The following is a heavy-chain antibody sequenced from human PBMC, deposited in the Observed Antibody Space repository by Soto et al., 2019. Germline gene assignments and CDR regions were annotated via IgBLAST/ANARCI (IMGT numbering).Heavy chain of an antibody. CDR3: AREMGATTDWFDP. V-gene: IGHV4-31*03. CDR1: GGSISSGGYY. D-gene: IGHD1-26*01. Sequence: SETLSLTCTVSGGSISSGGYYWSWIRQHPGKGLEWIGYIYYSGSTYYNPSLKSRVTISVDTSKNQFSLKLSSVTAADTAVYYCAREMGATTDWFDPWGQGTLVTVSS. J-gene: IGHJ5*02. CDR2: IYYSGST.